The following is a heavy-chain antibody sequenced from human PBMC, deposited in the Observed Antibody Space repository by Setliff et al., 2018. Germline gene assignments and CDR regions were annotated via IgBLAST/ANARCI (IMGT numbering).Heavy chain of an antibody. CDR1: GYSFITYW. CDR2: IYPGDSDT. D-gene: IGHD3-10*01. Sequence: GESLKLSCTGSGYSFITYWIGWVRQMPGKGLEWMGIIYPGDSDTRYSPSFQGQVTISADKSITTAYLQWSSLKASDTAIYYCARAGSGIGGDLDYWGQGTLVTVSS. CDR3: ARAGSGIGGDLDY. J-gene: IGHJ4*02. V-gene: IGHV5-51*01.